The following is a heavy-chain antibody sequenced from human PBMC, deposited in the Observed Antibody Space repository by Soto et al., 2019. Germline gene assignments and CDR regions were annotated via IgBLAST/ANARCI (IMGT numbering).Heavy chain of an antibody. V-gene: IGHV6-1*01. CDR2: TYYRSKWYN. CDR3: ANDPIRFWGGHYYYGTDV. Sequence: SQTLSLTCAFSGDIVSSNSAAWNWIRQSPSRGLEWLGRTYYRSKWYNDYAVSVKSRITINPDTSKNQFSLQLNSVTPEDTAVYYCANDPIRFWGGHYYYGTDVWGQGTTVTVSS. CDR1: GDIVSSNSAA. D-gene: IGHD3-3*01. J-gene: IGHJ6*02.